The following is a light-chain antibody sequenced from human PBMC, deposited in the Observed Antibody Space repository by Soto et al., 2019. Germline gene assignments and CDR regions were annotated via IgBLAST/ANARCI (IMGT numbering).Light chain of an antibody. CDR1: QSVSSSY. CDR2: GAS. V-gene: IGKV3-20*01. Sequence: DIVLTQYPGTLSLSPGERATLSCRASQSVSSSYLAWYQQKPGQAPRLLIYGASSRATGIPDRFSGSGSGTDFTLTISRLEPEDIPVYYCQQYGSSPWTFGQGTKVDIK. CDR3: QQYGSSPWT. J-gene: IGKJ1*01.